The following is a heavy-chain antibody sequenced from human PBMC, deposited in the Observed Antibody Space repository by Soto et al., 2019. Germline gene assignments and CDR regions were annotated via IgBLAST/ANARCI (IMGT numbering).Heavy chain of an antibody. J-gene: IGHJ4*02. CDR3: ARGSPNYYDSSGPIDY. V-gene: IGHV3-30-3*01. CDR1: GFTFSSYA. CDR2: ISYDGSNK. Sequence: GGSLRLSCAASGFTFSSYAMHWVRQAPGKGLEWVAVISYDGSNKYYADSVKGRFTISRDNSKNTLYLQMNSLRAEDTAVYYCARGSPNYYDSSGPIDYWGQGTLVTVSS. D-gene: IGHD3-22*01.